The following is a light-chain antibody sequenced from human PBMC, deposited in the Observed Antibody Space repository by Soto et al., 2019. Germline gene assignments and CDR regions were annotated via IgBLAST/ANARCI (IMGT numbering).Light chain of an antibody. V-gene: IGKV3-15*01. CDR1: QSVSSN. Sequence: ENVMTQSPATLSVSPGERATLSCRASQSVSSNLAWYQQKPGQAPRLLIYGASTRATGIPARFSGSGSGTEFTLTISSLQTEDFAVYYCQQYNNWLGTFGQGTKV. CDR3: QQYNNWLGT. J-gene: IGKJ1*01. CDR2: GAS.